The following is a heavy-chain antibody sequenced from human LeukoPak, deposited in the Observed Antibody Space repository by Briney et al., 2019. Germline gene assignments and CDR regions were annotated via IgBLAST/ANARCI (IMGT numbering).Heavy chain of an antibody. CDR2: ISAYNGNT. Sequence: ASVKVSCKASGGTFSSYAISWVRQAPGQGLEWMGWISAYNGNTNYAQKLQGRVTMTTDTSTSTAYMELRSLRSDDTAVYYCAREAYCGGDCYRYYFDYWGQGTLVIVSS. D-gene: IGHD2-21*02. CDR1: GGTFSSYA. V-gene: IGHV1-18*01. CDR3: AREAYCGGDCYRYYFDY. J-gene: IGHJ4*02.